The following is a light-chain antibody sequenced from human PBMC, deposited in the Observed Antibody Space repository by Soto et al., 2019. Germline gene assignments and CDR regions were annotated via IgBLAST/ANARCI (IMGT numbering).Light chain of an antibody. CDR1: SSDIGGYNY. Sequence: QSVLTQPPSVSGSPGQSVTISCTGTSSDIGGYNYVSWYQQLPGKAPKVMIYDVSKRPSGVPDRFSGSNSGNTASLTISGLQAEDEADYYCCSYAATPHVFGTGTKLTVL. CDR3: CSYAATPHV. J-gene: IGLJ1*01. V-gene: IGLV2-11*01. CDR2: DVS.